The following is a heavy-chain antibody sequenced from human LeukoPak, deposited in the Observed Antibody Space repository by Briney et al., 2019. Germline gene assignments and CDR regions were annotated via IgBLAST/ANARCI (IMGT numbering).Heavy chain of an antibody. Sequence: TGGSLRLSCAASGFIFSDYWMHWVRQGPGKGLVWVSRIKSDGSSTSYAESVKGRFTISRDNAENVLYLQMNSLRDDDTAVYYCGRDPGSYVSARYADDVPRFGSWGQGTLVIVSS. CDR2: IKSDGSST. D-gene: IGHD3-16*01. J-gene: IGHJ5*01. CDR3: GRDPGSYVSARYADDVPRFGS. V-gene: IGHV3-74*01. CDR1: GFIFSDYW.